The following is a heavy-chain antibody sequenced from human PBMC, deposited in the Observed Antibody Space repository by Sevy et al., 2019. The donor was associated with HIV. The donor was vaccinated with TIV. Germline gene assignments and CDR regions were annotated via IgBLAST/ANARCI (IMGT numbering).Heavy chain of an antibody. Sequence: GGSLRLSCAASAFRFNNFGMYWVRQAPGKGLEGVAFIRYDGINKYYVDSVKGRSTISRDNSKDTLYLEMKSLRLEDTAIYYCAKGGSGRIDHYGMDVWGQGTTVTVSS. CDR2: IRYDGINK. J-gene: IGHJ6*02. CDR1: AFRFNNFG. CDR3: AKGGSGRIDHYGMDV. D-gene: IGHD6-25*01. V-gene: IGHV3-30*02.